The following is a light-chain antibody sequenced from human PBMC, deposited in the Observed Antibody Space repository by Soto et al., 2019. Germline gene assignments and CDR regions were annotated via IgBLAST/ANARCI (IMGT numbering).Light chain of an antibody. CDR1: QILSNKY. CDR3: HHYGDSLRT. J-gene: IGKJ5*01. V-gene: IGKV3-20*01. Sequence: EIVLTQSPGTLSLSPGERATLSCRASQILSNKYLAWYQQKPGQAPRLLLYDASTRATGIPDRFTGSGSGTDFTLTISRLEPEDFAAYYCHHYGDSLRTFGQGTRLEIK. CDR2: DAS.